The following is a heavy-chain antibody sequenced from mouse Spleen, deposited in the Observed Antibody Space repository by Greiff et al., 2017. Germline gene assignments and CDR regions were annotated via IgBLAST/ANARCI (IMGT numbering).Heavy chain of an antibody. CDR1: GYAFSSSW. CDR3: AYDGLYYFDY. J-gene: IGHJ2*01. D-gene: IGHD2-3*01. V-gene: IGHV1-82*01. CDR2: IYPGDGDT. Sequence: QVQLKESGPELVKPGASVKISCKASGYAFSSSWMNWVKQRPGKGLEWIGRIYPGDGDTNYNGKFKGKATLTADKSSSTAYMQLSSLTSEDSAVYFCAYDGLYYFDYWGQGTTLTVSS.